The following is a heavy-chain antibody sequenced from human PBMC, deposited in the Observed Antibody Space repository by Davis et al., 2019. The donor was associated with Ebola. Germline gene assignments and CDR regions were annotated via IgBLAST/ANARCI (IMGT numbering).Heavy chain of an antibody. CDR1: GYTFTGYY. D-gene: IGHD3-10*01. J-gene: IGHJ4*02. CDR3: ARDRPNYGSGSYFDY. Sequence: ASVKVSCKASGYTFTGYYMHWVRQAPAQGLEWMGIINPSGGSTSYAQKFQGRVTMTRDTSTSTAYMELSSLRSEDTAVYYCARDRPNYGSGSYFDYWGQGTLVTVSS. V-gene: IGHV1-46*01. CDR2: INPSGGST.